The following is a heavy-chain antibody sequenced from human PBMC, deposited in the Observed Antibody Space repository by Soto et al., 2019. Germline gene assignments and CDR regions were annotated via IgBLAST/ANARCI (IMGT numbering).Heavy chain of an antibody. D-gene: IGHD3-3*01. Sequence: SETLSLTCTVSSGSVSSASYFWTWIRQPPGKGLEWIGSIYYSGTTYYNPSLKSPVTISVDTSKNQFSLKMTSLTAADTAVYYCARGLVFGVAIPLFDPWGRGTLVTVSS. CDR2: IYYSGTT. CDR3: ARGLVFGVAIPLFDP. J-gene: IGHJ5*02. CDR1: SGSVSSASYF. V-gene: IGHV4-61*01.